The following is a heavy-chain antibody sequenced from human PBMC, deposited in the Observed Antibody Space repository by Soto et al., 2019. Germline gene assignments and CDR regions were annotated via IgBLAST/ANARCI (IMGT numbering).Heavy chain of an antibody. V-gene: IGHV3-30*03. J-gene: IGHJ6*02. CDR1: GFTFSSYG. CDR2: ISYDGSNK. Sequence: LRLSCAASGFTFSSYGMHWVRQAPGKGLEWVAVISYDGSNKYYADSVKGRFTISRDNSKNTLYLQMNSLRAEDTAVYYCASDEYYDSSGQPSTAYYGMDVWGQGTTVTVSS. CDR3: ASDEYYDSSGQPSTAYYGMDV. D-gene: IGHD3-22*01.